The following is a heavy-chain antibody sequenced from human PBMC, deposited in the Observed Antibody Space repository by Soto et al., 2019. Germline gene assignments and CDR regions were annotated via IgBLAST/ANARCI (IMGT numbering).Heavy chain of an antibody. Sequence: QVQLQESGPGLVKPSQTLSLTCTVSGGSISSGGYYWTWIRQHPEKGLEWIGNIDYSGNTYYNPSLKRRVTMSVDRARNQFSLKLRSVTAADTAVYYCARVEMYCSGGNCPDYFDYWGQGTLVTVSS. V-gene: IGHV4-31*03. CDR2: IDYSGNT. CDR1: GGSISSGGYY. CDR3: ARVEMYCSGGNCPDYFDY. J-gene: IGHJ4*02. D-gene: IGHD2-15*01.